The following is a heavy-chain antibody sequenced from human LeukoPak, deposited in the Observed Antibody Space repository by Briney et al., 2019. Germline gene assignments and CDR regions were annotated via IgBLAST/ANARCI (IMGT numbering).Heavy chain of an antibody. J-gene: IGHJ6*03. CDR1: GGSISTYY. CDR3: ARTDYSDPPGYYYMDV. Sequence: SETLSLTCTVSGGSISTYYWSWIRQPPGKGLEWIGYIFYSGSTSYNPSLRSRVTIPVDTSKNHFSLKVSSVNAADTAVYYCARTDYSDPPGYYYMDVWGKGTTVTVSS. CDR2: IFYSGST. V-gene: IGHV4-59*08. D-gene: IGHD4-17*01.